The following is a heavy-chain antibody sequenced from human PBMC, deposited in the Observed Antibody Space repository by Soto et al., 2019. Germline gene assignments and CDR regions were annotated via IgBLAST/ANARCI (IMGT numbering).Heavy chain of an antibody. V-gene: IGHV3-21*01. D-gene: IGHD2-15*01. J-gene: IGHJ4*02. Sequence: EVQLVESGGGLVKPGGSLTLSCAGSGFAFRRYNMNWVRQPPGKGLEWVASISSGSSNIYYADSVKGRFTISRDNAKDSLYLQMDSLRADDSAVYYCASATVVAGNFDFGGQGTLLTVSS. CDR1: GFAFRRYN. CDR2: ISSGSSNI. CDR3: ASATVVAGNFDF.